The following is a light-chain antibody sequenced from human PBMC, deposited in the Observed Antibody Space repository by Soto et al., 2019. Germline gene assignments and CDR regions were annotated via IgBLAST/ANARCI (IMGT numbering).Light chain of an antibody. CDR3: AAWDDSLSGWV. CDR2: RNN. CDR1: SSNIGHNY. V-gene: IGLV1-47*01. J-gene: IGLJ3*02. Sequence: QSVLTQPPSASGTPGQRVTISCSGSSSNIGHNYVYWYQQLPGTAPKLLIYRNNQRPSGVPDRLSGSKSGTSVSLAFSGLRSEDEADYYCAAWDDSLSGWVFGGGTKLTVL.